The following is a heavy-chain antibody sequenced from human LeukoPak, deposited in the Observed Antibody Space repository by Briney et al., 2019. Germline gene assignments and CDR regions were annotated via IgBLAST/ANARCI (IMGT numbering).Heavy chain of an antibody. D-gene: IGHD2-15*01. CDR2: IYYTGST. V-gene: IGHV4-59*01. Sequence: SETLSLTCTVSGGSISNYYWNWIRQPPGKGLEWIGYIYYTGSTNYNPSLKSRVTMSVDTSKNQFSLNLRSVTPEDTAVYYCARVNPQFCSGGSCYRYYFDYWGQGTLVTVSS. CDR3: ARVNPQFCSGGSCYRYYFDY. J-gene: IGHJ4*02. CDR1: GGSISNYY.